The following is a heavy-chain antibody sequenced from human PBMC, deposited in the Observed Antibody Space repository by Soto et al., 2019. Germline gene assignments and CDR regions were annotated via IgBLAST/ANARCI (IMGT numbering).Heavy chain of an antibody. Sequence: PSETLSLTCAVYGGSFSGYYWSWIRPPPGKGLEWIGEINHSGSTNYNPSLKSRVTISVDTSKKQFSLKLSSVTAADTAVYYCARDPQQLEWLDYYYYGRDVWGQGTTVTFS. J-gene: IGHJ6*02. CDR3: ARDPQQLEWLDYYYYGRDV. V-gene: IGHV4-34*01. CDR2: INHSGST. CDR1: GGSFSGYY. D-gene: IGHD3-3*01.